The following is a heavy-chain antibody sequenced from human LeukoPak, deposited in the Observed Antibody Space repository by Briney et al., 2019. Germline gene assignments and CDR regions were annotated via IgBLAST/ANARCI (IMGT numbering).Heavy chain of an antibody. Sequence: GGSLRLSCAASGFTFSDHYMNWVRQAPGKGLEWVSSISSSSSYIYYADSVKGRFTISRDNAKNSLYLQMNSLRAEDTAVYYCAGDYYDSSGYYYVYAFDIWGQGTMVTVSS. CDR3: AGDYYDSSGYYYVYAFDI. J-gene: IGHJ3*02. D-gene: IGHD3-22*01. CDR2: ISSSSSYI. CDR1: GFTFSDHY. V-gene: IGHV3-21*01.